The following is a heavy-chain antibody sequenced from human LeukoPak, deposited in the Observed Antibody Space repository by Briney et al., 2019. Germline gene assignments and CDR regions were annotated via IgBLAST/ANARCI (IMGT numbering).Heavy chain of an antibody. CDR1: GGSISSYY. CDR3: ATQRFGDGAFDI. V-gene: IGHV4-59*01. D-gene: IGHD3-10*01. CDR2: IYYSGST. J-gene: IGHJ3*02. Sequence: SETLSLTCTVSGGSISSYYWSWIRQPPGKGLEWIGYIYYSGSTNYNPSLKSRVTISVDTSKNQFSLKLSSVTAADTAVYYCATQRFGDGAFDIWGQGTMVTVSS.